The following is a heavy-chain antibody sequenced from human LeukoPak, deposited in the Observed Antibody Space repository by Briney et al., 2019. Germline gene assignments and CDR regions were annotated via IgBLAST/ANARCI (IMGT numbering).Heavy chain of an antibody. CDR3: ARHDLPVGCSSNNCSYGSWFDP. CDR1: GYIFTNYW. Sequence: GESLIISCKASGYIFTNYWIAWVRQMPGKGLGWMGIINPINSDIRYSPSFQGQVTMSVDKSINTAYLQWSSLEASDTAIYYCARHDLPVGCSSNNCSYGSWFDPWGLGTLVTVSS. J-gene: IGHJ5*02. CDR2: INPINSDI. D-gene: IGHD2-2*01. V-gene: IGHV5-51*01.